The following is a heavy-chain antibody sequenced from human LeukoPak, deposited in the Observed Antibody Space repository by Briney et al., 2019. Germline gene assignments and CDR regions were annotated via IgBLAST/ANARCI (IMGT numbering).Heavy chain of an antibody. CDR2: IRSKAYGGTT. J-gene: IGHJ6*03. D-gene: IGHD6-19*01. CDR1: GFTFGDYA. V-gene: IGHV3-49*03. CDR3: TRVSSGWYYYYYCMDI. Sequence: GGSLRLSCTASGFTFGDYAMSWFRQAPGKGLEWVGFIRSKAYGGTTEYAASVKGRFTISRDDSKSIAYLQMNSLKTEDTAVYYCTRVSSGWYYYYYCMDIWGKGTTVTVSS.